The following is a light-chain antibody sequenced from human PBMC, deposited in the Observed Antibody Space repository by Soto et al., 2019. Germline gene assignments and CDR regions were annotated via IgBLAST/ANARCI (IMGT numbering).Light chain of an antibody. CDR3: QSDDSSLSVSWL. CDR1: SSNIGAGYD. V-gene: IGLV1-40*01. Sequence: QSVLTQPPSVSGAPGQRVTISCTGSSSNIGAGYDVHWYQQLPGTAPKLLIYGNSNRPSGVPDRFSGSKSGPSASRAITGLQAEDEADYYCQSDDSSLSVSWLFGGGTKVTVL. J-gene: IGLJ3*02. CDR2: GNS.